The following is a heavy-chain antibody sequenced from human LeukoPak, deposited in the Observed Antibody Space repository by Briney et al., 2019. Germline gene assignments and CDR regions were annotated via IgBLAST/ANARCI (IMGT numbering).Heavy chain of an antibody. CDR1: GFTFSSYA. CDR2: IFGSGGST. Sequence: GGSLRLSCAASGFTFSSYAMYWVRQAPGKGLERVSGIFGSGGSTHYADSVKGRFTIPRDNSQNTVYLQMNSLRAEDTAVYYCAKTTTGYSSGRYPGWPVDYWGQGTLVTVSS. CDR3: AKTTTGYSSGRYPGWPVDY. D-gene: IGHD6-19*01. J-gene: IGHJ4*02. V-gene: IGHV3-23*01.